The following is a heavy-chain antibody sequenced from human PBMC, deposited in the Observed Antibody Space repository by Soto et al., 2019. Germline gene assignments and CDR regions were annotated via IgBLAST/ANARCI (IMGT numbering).Heavy chain of an antibody. CDR3: ARDANHHTDSYGLDY. D-gene: IGHD5-18*01. Sequence: SVKVSCKASGGTFSSYAISWVRQAPGQGLEWMGGIIPIFGTANYAQKFQGRVTITADESTSTAYMELSSLRSEDTAVYYCARDANHHTDSYGLDYWGQGTLVTVSS. CDR2: IIPIFGTA. J-gene: IGHJ4*02. V-gene: IGHV1-69*13. CDR1: GGTFSSYA.